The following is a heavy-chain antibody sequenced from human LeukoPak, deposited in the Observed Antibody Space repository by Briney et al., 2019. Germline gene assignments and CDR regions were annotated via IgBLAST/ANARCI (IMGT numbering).Heavy chain of an antibody. V-gene: IGHV3-21*04. CDR2: ISSSSSYI. CDR1: GFTFSSYS. D-gene: IGHD6-13*01. J-gene: IGHJ1*01. CDR3: ATHRYTSSAYYFLQ. Sequence: GGSLRLSCAASGFTFSSYSMNWVRQAPGKGLEWVSSISSSSSYIYYADSVKGRFTISRDNAKNSLYLQMNSLRAEDTAMYYCATHRYTSSAYYFLQWGQGTLVTVSS.